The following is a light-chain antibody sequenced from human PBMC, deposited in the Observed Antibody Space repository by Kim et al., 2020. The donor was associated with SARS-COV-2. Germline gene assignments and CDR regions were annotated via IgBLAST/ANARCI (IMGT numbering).Light chain of an antibody. J-gene: IGLJ1*01. V-gene: IGLV3-1*01. CDR1: KLGDKY. Sequence: SYELTQPPSVSVSPGQTASITCSGDKLGDKYACWYQQKPGQSPVLVIYQDNMRPSGIPERFSGSNSGNTATLTISGTQAMDEADYFCQAWDTTTGVFGTG. CDR2: QDN. CDR3: QAWDTTTGV.